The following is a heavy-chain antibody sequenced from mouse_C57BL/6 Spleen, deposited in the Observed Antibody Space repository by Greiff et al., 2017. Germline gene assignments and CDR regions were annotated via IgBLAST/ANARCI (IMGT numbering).Heavy chain of an antibody. CDR1: GYAFSSYW. D-gene: IGHD6-5*01. CDR2: IYPGDGDT. V-gene: IGHV1-80*01. Sequence: VQLQQSGAELVKPGASVKISCKASGYAFSSYWMNWVKQRPGKGLEWIGQIYPGDGDTNYNGKFKGKATLTADKSSSTAYMQLSSLTSEDSAVYFCARSDPLYYYAMDYWGQGTSVTVSS. J-gene: IGHJ4*01. CDR3: ARSDPLYYYAMDY.